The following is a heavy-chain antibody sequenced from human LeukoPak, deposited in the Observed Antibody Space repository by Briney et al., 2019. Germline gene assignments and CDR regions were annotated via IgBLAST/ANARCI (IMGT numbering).Heavy chain of an antibody. D-gene: IGHD3-10*01. J-gene: IGHJ4*02. CDR3: ATSKLQLFPFDY. CDR1: GGSISSYY. V-gene: IGHV4-59*08. CDR2: IYYRGGA. Sequence: SETLSLTCTVSGGSISSYYWSWIRQPPGKGLEWIGNIYYRGGANYNPSLKSRLTISVDTSKNQFSLKLSSVTAADTAVYYCATSKLQLFPFDYWGQGTLVTVSS.